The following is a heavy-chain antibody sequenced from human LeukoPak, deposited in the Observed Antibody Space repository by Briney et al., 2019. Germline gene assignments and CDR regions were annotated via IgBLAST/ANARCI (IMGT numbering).Heavy chain of an antibody. CDR3: ATQTATGYSSGWSTRIDY. CDR2: IYYSGST. V-gene: IGHV4-61*01. D-gene: IGHD6-19*01. Sequence: PSETLSLTCTVSGGSVSSGSYYWSWIRQPPGKGLEWLGYIYYSGSTNYNPSLKSRVTISVATSKNQFSLKLSSVTAADTAVYYYATQTATGYSSGWSTRIDYWGQGTLVTVSS. J-gene: IGHJ4*02. CDR1: GGSVSSGSYY.